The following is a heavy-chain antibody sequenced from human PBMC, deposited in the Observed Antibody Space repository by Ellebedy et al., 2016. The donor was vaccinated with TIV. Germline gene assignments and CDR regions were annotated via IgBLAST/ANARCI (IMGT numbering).Heavy chain of an antibody. J-gene: IGHJ3*02. CDR2: IYYSGST. D-gene: IGHD6-19*01. Sequence: MPSETLSLTCTVSGDSISSYYWNWIRQPAGKGLEWIGSIYYSGSTNYSPSLKSRVIISVDTSKNQFSLKLRSVTAADTAVYYCARARQWLEDAFDIWGQGTMATVSS. CDR1: GDSISSYY. V-gene: IGHV4-59*01. CDR3: ARARQWLEDAFDI.